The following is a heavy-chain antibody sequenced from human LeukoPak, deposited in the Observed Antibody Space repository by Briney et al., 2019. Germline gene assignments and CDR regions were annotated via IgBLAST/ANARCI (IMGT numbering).Heavy chain of an antibody. V-gene: IGHV4-61*01. CDR2: IYYSGST. CDR1: GGSVSSGSYY. D-gene: IGHD6-13*01. Sequence: PSETLSLTCTVSGGSVSSGSYYWSWIRQPPGKGLEWIGYIYYSGSTNYNPSLKSRVTISVDTSKNQFSLKLSSVTAADTAVYYCASPGIVAAGTDRGFDYWGQGTLVTVSS. J-gene: IGHJ4*02. CDR3: ASPGIVAAGTDRGFDY.